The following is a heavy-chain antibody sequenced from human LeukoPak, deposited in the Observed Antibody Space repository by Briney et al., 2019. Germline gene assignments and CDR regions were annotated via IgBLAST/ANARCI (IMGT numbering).Heavy chain of an antibody. D-gene: IGHD6-6*01. J-gene: IGHJ4*02. CDR1: GGSITVYY. Sequence: SETLSFACSVSGGSITVYYWNWIRQSPGKGLEWIGSISYSGSTNYNPSLKSRVTISIDTSKNRFSLKVSSVIAADTAMYYCARGGSRSYTSSTLDYWGQGTLVTVSS. V-gene: IGHV4-59*12. CDR3: ARGGSRSYTSSTLDY. CDR2: ISYSGST.